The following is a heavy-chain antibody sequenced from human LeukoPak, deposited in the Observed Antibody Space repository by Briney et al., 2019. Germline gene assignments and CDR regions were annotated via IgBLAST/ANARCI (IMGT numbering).Heavy chain of an antibody. CDR2: VYHSGST. D-gene: IGHD3-3*01. J-gene: IGHJ4*02. Sequence: PSETLSLTCAVSGGSISSGGYSWSWIRQPPGKGLEWIGYVYHSGSTYYNPSLKSRVTISVDRSKNQFSLKLSSVTAADTAVYYCASFYDFWSGLDYWGQGTLVTVSS. CDR3: ASFYDFWSGLDY. V-gene: IGHV4-30-2*01. CDR1: GGSISSGGYS.